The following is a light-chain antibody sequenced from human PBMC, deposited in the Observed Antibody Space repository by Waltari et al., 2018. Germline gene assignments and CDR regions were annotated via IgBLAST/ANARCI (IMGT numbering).Light chain of an antibody. CDR1: QSVSRT. J-gene: IGKJ1*01. CDR3: QKYGSLPAT. CDR2: DAS. Sequence: EIVLTQSPGTLSLSPGERATLSCRASQSVSRTLAWDQQKPGQAPRLLIYDASRRATGIADRFSGSGSGTDFSLTISRLEPEDFAVYYCQKYGSLPATFGQGTKVEIK. V-gene: IGKV3-20*01.